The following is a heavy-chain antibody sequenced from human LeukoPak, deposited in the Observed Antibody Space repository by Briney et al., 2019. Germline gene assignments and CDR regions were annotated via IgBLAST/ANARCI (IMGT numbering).Heavy chain of an antibody. CDR1: GFNFGEFW. Sequence: PGGSLRLSCAASGFNFGEFWMAWVRQTPGMGLEWVADIKEDGSESFYVDSVKGRFTISRDNSKNSLDLQMNSLRAEDTAVYYCARGGGDPQHYYYYGMDVWGQGTTVTVSS. CDR3: ARGGGDPQHYYYYGMDV. V-gene: IGHV3-7*01. CDR2: IKEDGSES. J-gene: IGHJ6*02. D-gene: IGHD2-21*02.